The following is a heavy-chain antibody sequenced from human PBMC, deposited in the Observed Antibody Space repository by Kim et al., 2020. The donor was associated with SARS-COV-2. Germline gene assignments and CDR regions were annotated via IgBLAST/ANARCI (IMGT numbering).Heavy chain of an antibody. J-gene: IGHJ4*02. V-gene: IGHV1-46*01. CDR3: ARVLCKGWGSCYPHY. CDR2: INPSGGST. CDR1: GYTFTSYY. D-gene: IGHD2-15*01. Sequence: ASVKVSCKASGYTFTSYYMHWVRQAPGQGLEWMGIINPSGGSTSYAQKFQGRVTMTRDTSTSTVYMELSSLRSEDTAVYYCARVLCKGWGSCYPHYWGQGTLVTVSS.